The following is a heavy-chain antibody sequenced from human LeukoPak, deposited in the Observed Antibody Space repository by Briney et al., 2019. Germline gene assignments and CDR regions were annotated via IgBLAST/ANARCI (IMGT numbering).Heavy chain of an antibody. J-gene: IGHJ6*03. CDR3: AKSGRTYYYYYYMDV. Sequence: GGSLRLSCAASGFTFDDYAMHWVRQAPRKGLEWVSLISWDGGSTYYADSVKGRFTISRDNSKNSLYLQMNSLRAEDTALYYCAKSGRTYYYYYYMDVWGKGTTVTVSS. CDR2: ISWDGGST. CDR1: GFTFDDYA. D-gene: IGHD1-14*01. V-gene: IGHV3-43D*03.